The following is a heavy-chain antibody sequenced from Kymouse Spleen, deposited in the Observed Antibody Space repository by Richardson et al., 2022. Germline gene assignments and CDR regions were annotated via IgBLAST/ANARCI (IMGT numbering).Heavy chain of an antibody. V-gene: IGHV4-34*01. CDR2: INHSGST. Sequence: QVQLQQWGAGLLKPSETLSLTCAVYGGSFSGYYWSWIRQPPGKGLEWIGEINHSGSTNYNPSLKSRVTISVDTSKNQFSLKLSSVTAADTAVYYCARRDSSGLFDYWGQGTLVTVSS. CDR1: GGSFSGYY. D-gene: IGHD6-19*01. J-gene: IGHJ4*02. CDR3: ARRDSSGLFDY.